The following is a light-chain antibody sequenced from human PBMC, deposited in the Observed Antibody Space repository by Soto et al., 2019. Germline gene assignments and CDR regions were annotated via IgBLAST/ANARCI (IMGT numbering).Light chain of an antibody. J-gene: IGKJ1*01. CDR3: QQSHYAPWT. Sequence: DIQMTQSLSSLSASVGDRVTITCRASQSIGRHLNWYQQTPGRAPSLLIYGASSLQSGVPASFSASGSGTDFTLTISSLQPEDVATYYCQQSHYAPWTFGQGTKVEI. V-gene: IGKV1-39*01. CDR1: QSIGRH. CDR2: GAS.